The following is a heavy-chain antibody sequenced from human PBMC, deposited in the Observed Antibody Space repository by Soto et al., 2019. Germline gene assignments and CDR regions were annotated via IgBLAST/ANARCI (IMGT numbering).Heavy chain of an antibody. CDR2: IRSKGCGGTK. CDR3: SRAGVVVVAATHDP. V-gene: IGHV3-49*04. D-gene: IGHD2-15*01. J-gene: IGHJ5*02. Sequence: PGGSLRLSCAASGFTFSSYWMSWVRQAPGKGLERVGFIRSKGCGGTKEYAASVKGRFSISRDDSKSIAYLQMNSLKTEDTAVYYCSRAGVVVVAATHDPWGQGTLVTVSS. CDR1: GFTFSSYW.